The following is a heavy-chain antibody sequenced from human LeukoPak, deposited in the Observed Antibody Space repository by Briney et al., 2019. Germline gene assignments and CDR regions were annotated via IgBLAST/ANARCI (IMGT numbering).Heavy chain of an antibody. CDR2: IYPGDSDT. D-gene: IGHD6-19*01. CDR3: ARRTRQDSSGWKY. J-gene: IGHJ4*02. CDR1: GYSFSNYW. V-gene: IGHV5-51*01. Sequence: GESLKISCKGSGYSFSNYWIGWVRQMPGKGLEWMGIIYPGDSDTRYSPSFQGQVTISADKSISTAYLQWSSLKASDTAMYYCARRTRQDSSGWKYWGQGTLVTVSS.